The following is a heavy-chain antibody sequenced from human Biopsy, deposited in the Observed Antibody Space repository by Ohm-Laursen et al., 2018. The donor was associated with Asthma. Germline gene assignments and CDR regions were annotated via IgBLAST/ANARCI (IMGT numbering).Heavy chain of an antibody. CDR2: ISYDGGNK. V-gene: IGHV3-30*03. D-gene: IGHD4-23*01. Sequence: SLRLSCAAPGFTFSIYDIHWVRQAQGKGQEWVGVISYDGGNKFYGDSVKGRFTLSRDNSRNTLYLQMNSLRVEDTAIYYCARTHERWTSIQDDALDIWGQGTMVIVSS. CDR3: ARTHERWTSIQDDALDI. J-gene: IGHJ3*02. CDR1: GFTFSIYD.